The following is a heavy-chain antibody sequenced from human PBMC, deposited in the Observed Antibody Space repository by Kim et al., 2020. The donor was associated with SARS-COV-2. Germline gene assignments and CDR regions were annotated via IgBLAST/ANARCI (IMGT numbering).Heavy chain of an antibody. Sequence: GGSLRLSCAASGFTFSSYEMNWVRQAPGRGLEWVSYISGSGTTIFSADSVKGRFTISRDNAKNSLYLHVNSLRGEDTAVYYCARDMGCSGGTCYYNYFYYGLDVWGQGTTVTVSS. D-gene: IGHD2-15*01. CDR2: ISGSGTTI. CDR1: GFTFSSYE. V-gene: IGHV3-48*03. CDR3: ARDMGCSGGTCYYNYFYYGLDV. J-gene: IGHJ6*02.